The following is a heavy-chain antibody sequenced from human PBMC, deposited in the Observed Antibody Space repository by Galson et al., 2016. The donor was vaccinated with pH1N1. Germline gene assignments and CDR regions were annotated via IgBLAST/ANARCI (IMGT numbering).Heavy chain of an antibody. Sequence: SVKVSCKASGGTFSDSPISWVRQAPGQGLEWMGGIIPLFGTTNYAQKFRDRVTITADESTSTAYMELSSLRYEDTAVYYCARDLGVVPAATSWLDPWGQGTLVSVSS. CDR2: IIPLFGTT. D-gene: IGHD2-2*01. J-gene: IGHJ5*02. V-gene: IGHV1-69*13. CDR3: ARDLGVVPAATSWLDP. CDR1: GGTFSDSP.